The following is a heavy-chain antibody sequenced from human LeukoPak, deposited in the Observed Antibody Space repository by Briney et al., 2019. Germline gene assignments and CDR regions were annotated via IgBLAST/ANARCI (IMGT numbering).Heavy chain of an antibody. CDR2: ISSSSSTI. V-gene: IGHV3-48*01. CDR3: ARDSADIVVVPAAMSAFDI. Sequence: PGGSLRLSCAASGFTFSSYSMNWVRRAPGKGLEWVSYISSSSSTIYYADSVKGRFTISRDNAKNSLYLQMNSLRAEDTAVYYCARDSADIVVVPAAMSAFDIWGQGTMVTVSS. J-gene: IGHJ3*02. D-gene: IGHD2-2*01. CDR1: GFTFSSYS.